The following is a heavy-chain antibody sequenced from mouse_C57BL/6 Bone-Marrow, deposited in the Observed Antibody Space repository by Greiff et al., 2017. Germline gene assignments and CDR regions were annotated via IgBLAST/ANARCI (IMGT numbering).Heavy chain of an antibody. CDR2: IYPGSGST. J-gene: IGHJ2*01. V-gene: IGHV1-55*01. CDR3: AREGGTYYSNYNFDN. D-gene: IGHD2-5*01. CDR1: GYTFTSYW. Sequence: VQLLQPGAGLVKPGASVKMSCKASGYTFTSYWITWVKQRPGQGLEWIGDIYPGSGSTNYNEKFKSQATLTGDTSSSTAYMQLSRLTSEDAMIYNGAREGGTYYSNYNFDNWGQGTALTVSA.